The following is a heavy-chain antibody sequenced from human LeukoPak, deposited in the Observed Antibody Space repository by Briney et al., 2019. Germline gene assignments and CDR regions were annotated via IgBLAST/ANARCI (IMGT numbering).Heavy chain of an antibody. CDR3: ARDRGHRITIFGVVYYYYYYMDV. CDR2: ISSSSSTI. CDR1: GFTFSSYS. Sequence: GGSLRLSCAASGFTFSSYSMNGARQAPGKGLEWGSYISSSSSTIYYADSVKGRFTISRDNAKNSLYLQMNSLRAEDTAVYYCARDRGHRITIFGVVYYYYYYMDVWGKGTTVTVSS. J-gene: IGHJ6*03. V-gene: IGHV3-48*01. D-gene: IGHD3-3*01.